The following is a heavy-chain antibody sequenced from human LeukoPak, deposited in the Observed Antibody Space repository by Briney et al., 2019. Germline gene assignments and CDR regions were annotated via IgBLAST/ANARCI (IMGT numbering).Heavy chain of an antibody. Sequence: ASVKVSCKASGYTFTGYYMHWVRQAPGQGLDWMGWINPNSGGTNYAQKLQGRLTMTSDTSTITVYMELSSLRSEDTAVYYCARSSAYYNEADIWGQGTMVTVCS. D-gene: IGHD3-9*01. CDR1: GYTFTGYY. CDR3: ARSSAYYNEADI. CDR2: INPNSGGT. J-gene: IGHJ3*02. V-gene: IGHV1-2*02.